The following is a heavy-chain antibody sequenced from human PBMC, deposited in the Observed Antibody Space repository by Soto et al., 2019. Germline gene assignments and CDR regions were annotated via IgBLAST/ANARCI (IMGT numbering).Heavy chain of an antibody. J-gene: IGHJ5*02. CDR1: GFTFSSYG. D-gene: IGHD3-3*01. V-gene: IGHV3-30*18. Sequence: GGSLRLSCAASGFTFSSYGMHWVRQAPGKGLEWVAVISYDGSNKYYADSVKGRFTISRDNSKNTLYLQMNSLRAEDTAVYYCAKGQLEYYDFWSGYYNWFDPWGQGTLVTVSS. CDR2: ISYDGSNK. CDR3: AKGQLEYYDFWSGYYNWFDP.